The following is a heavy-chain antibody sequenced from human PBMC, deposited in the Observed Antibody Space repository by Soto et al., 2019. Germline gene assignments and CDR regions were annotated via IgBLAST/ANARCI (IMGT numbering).Heavy chain of an antibody. Sequence: SETLSLTCTASGGSISSYYWSWIRQPAGKGLEWIGRIYTSGSTNYNSSLKSRVTMSVDTSKNQFSLKLSSVTAADTAVYYCARARYDSSGYDAFDIWGQGTMVTVSS. CDR3: ARARYDSSGYDAFDI. D-gene: IGHD3-22*01. CDR1: GGSISSYY. CDR2: IYTSGST. V-gene: IGHV4-4*07. J-gene: IGHJ3*02.